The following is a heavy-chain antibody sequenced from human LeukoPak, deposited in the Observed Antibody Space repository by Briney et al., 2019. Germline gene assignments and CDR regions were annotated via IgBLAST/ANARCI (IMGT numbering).Heavy chain of an antibody. CDR3: AGNFPRGTDYFDY. V-gene: IGHV3-23*01. J-gene: IGHJ4*02. CDR1: GFTFSSYA. Sequence: GGSLRLSCAASGFTFSSYAMSWVRQAPGKGLEWVSAISGSGGSTYYADSVKGRFTISRDNAKNSLYLQMNSLRAEDTAVYYCAGNFPRGTDYFDYWGQGMLATVSS. CDR2: ISGSGGST. D-gene: IGHD3-16*01.